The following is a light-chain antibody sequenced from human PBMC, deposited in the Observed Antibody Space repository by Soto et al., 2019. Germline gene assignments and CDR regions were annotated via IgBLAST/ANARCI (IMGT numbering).Light chain of an antibody. CDR3: VAWDDSLNGLV. V-gene: IGLV1-44*01. CDR1: NSNIGSNI. Sequence: QLVLTQPPSASGTPGQRVTISCSGSNSNIGSNIVNWYQQLPGTAPKLLIHSNNQRPSGVPDRFSGSKSDTSASLAISGLQTEDEADYYCVAWDDSLNGLVFGGGTKVTVL. CDR2: SNN. J-gene: IGLJ2*01.